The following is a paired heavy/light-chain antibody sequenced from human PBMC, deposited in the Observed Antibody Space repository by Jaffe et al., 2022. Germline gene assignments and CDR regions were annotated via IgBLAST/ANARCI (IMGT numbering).Light chain of an antibody. V-gene: IGKV1-16*02. CDR1: QGISNY. J-gene: IGKJ4*01. CDR2: GAS. CDR3: QQYYTYPLT. Sequence: DIQMTQSPSSLSASVGDRVTITCRASQGISNYLAWFQQKPGKAPKSLIYGASTLQGGVPSKFSGSGSGTDFTLTISSLQPEDFATYYCQQYYTYPLTFGGGTKVEIK.
Heavy chain of an antibody. CDR2: ISGSGGTT. V-gene: IGHV3-23*01. Sequence: EVQLLESGGGLVHPGGSLRLSCAASGFTFSNYGMTWVRQAPGEGLEWVSFISGSGGTTYYADSVKGRFTISRDSSKSTLFLQMNSLRAEDTAVYYCAKDRTIDAPSRNDYWGQGTLVTVST. CDR3: AKDRTIDAPSRNDY. J-gene: IGHJ4*02. CDR1: GFTFSNYG. D-gene: IGHD1-7*01.